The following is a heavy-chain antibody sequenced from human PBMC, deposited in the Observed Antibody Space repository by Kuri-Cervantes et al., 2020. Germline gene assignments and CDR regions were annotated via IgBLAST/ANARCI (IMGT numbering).Heavy chain of an antibody. Sequence: GESLKISCTASGFPFSNYAMNWVRQAPGKGLEWVSSISSSSSYIYYADSVKGRFTISRDNAKNSLYLQMNSLRAEDTAVYYCARGALVGATVSWFDPWGQGTLVTVSS. CDR3: ARGALVGATVSWFDP. CDR2: ISSSSSYI. V-gene: IGHV3-21*01. J-gene: IGHJ5*02. CDR1: GFPFSNYA. D-gene: IGHD1-26*01.